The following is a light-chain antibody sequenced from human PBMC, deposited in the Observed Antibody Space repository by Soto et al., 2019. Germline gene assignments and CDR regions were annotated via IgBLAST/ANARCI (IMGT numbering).Light chain of an antibody. CDR3: QQSYSTPRT. CDR2: AAS. V-gene: IGKV1-39*01. CDR1: QSVGSY. Sequence: DIQMTQSPSSLSASVGDRVTMTCRASQSVGSYLNWYPQTRGKAPRIXIYAASSLQSGVPSRFSGSGAGTDCTRTISSLQPEDVATYYCQQSYSTPRTFGQGTKVDIK. J-gene: IGKJ1*01.